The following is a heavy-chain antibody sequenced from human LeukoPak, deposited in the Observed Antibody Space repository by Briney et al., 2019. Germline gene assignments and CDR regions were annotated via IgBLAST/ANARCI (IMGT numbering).Heavy chain of an antibody. Sequence: GGSLRLSCAASGFTFSSYWMSWVRQAPGKGLEWVANIKQDGSEKYYVDSVKGRFTISRDNAKNSLYLQMNSLRAEDTAVYYCAREKSDCSGGSCYSVFGYWGQGTLVTVSS. CDR3: AREKSDCSGGSCYSVFGY. J-gene: IGHJ4*02. D-gene: IGHD2-15*01. CDR2: IKQDGSEK. V-gene: IGHV3-7*01. CDR1: GFTFSSYW.